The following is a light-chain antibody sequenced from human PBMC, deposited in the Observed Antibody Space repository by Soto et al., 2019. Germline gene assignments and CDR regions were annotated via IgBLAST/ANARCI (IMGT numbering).Light chain of an antibody. CDR2: TAS. J-gene: IGKJ3*01. V-gene: IGKV1-12*01. Sequence: DIXXTQSPSSVSASVGDRVTISCRASQAISRWLAWYQQKPAQAPKLLIYTASTLQSEVPSRFSSSGSGTDFTLTISSLQPEDFATYYCQQTNNLPVTFGPGTKVDIK. CDR1: QAISRW. CDR3: QQTNNLPVT.